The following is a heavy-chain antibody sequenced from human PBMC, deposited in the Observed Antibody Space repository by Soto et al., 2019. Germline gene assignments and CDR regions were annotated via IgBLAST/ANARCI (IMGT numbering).Heavy chain of an antibody. CDR3: AKKSPFNGFLGGVMELYSYNMDV. V-gene: IGHV1-18*01. CDR2: ISAHNGDT. CDR1: GYNFANYG. J-gene: IGHJ6*02. D-gene: IGHD3-16*01. Sequence: QVQLVQSEAEVKKPGASLKVSCRASGYNFANYGISWVRQAPGQGLEWMGWISAHNGDTKYAQKVQGKSSMDGNTYNNNAYNEMLNLKFDRTAGFLCAKKSPFNGFLGGVMELYSYNMDVWGQGTTVTV.